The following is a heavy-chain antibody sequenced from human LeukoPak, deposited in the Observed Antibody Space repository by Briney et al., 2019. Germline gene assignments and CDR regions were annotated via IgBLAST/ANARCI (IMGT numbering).Heavy chain of an antibody. V-gene: IGHV3-30-3*01. J-gene: IGHJ6*02. CDR3: ARDVEMATISFYYYYYAMDV. CDR2: ISYDGNNK. D-gene: IGHD5-24*01. CDR1: GFTFSSYA. Sequence: GRSLRLSCAASGFTFSSYAMHWVRQAPGKGLEWVAVISYDGNNKYYADSVKGRFTISRDNSKNTLYLQMNSLRAEDTAVYCCARDVEMATISFYYYYYAMDVWGQGTTVTVSS.